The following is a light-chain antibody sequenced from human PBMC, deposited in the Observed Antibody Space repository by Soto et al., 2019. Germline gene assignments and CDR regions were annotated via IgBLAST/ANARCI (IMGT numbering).Light chain of an antibody. Sequence: QSALTQPPSASGSPGQSVTISCTGTSSDVGGYNYVSWYQQHPGKVPKLMVYEVNKRPSGVPDRFSGSKSGNTASLTVSGLKAVDVADSYCTSYAGGNNVFGTGTKVTVL. CDR2: EVN. V-gene: IGLV2-8*01. J-gene: IGLJ1*01. CDR1: SSDVGGYNY. CDR3: TSYAGGNNV.